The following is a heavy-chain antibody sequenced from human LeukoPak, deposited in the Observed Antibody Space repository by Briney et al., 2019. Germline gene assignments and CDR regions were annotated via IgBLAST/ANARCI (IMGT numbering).Heavy chain of an antibody. CDR3: AREVQGSAAA. Sequence: SETLSLTCTVSGDSISSYYWSWIRQPPGKGLQWIGYIYYSGNTNYNPSLKSRVTISVDTSKNQFSLKVSSVSAADTAVYYCAREVQGSAAAWGQGILVTVSS. V-gene: IGHV4-59*01. J-gene: IGHJ5*02. CDR1: GDSISSYY. CDR2: IYYSGNT.